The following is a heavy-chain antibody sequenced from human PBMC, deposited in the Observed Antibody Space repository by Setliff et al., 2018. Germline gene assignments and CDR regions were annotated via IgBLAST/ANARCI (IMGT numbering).Heavy chain of an antibody. J-gene: IGHJ4*01. V-gene: IGHV1-2*06. D-gene: IGHD3-9*01. CDR3: ARGPSNYDLLTGCDC. CDR1: GYTFTDYY. CDR2: INPDSGGT. Sequence: ASVKASCKASGYTFTDYYIHWVRQAPGQGLERMGRINPDSGGTNYAQKFQGRVTMTRDTSITAAYMELSRLRSDDAAVYYCARGPSNYDLLTGCDCWGHGTLVTVSS.